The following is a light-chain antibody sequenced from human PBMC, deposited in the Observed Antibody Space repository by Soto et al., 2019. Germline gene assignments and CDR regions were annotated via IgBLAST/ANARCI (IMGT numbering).Light chain of an antibody. Sequence: DIQMTQSPSSLSASVGDRVTITCRASQTINYSLNWYQQKPGQAPKLLIYTTSNLQSGVPSRFSGSGSGTDFTLTISSLQPEDFATYYCQQGDSPLWTFGQGTKLEIK. J-gene: IGKJ2*01. CDR1: QTINYS. CDR2: TTS. V-gene: IGKV1-39*01. CDR3: QQGDSPLWT.